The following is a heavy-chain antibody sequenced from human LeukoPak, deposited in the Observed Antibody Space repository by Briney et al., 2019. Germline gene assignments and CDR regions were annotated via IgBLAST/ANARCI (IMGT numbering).Heavy chain of an antibody. Sequence: GGSLRLSCAASGFTFDSYSMNWVRQAPGQGLKWVSSISSRSNYIYYADSVKGRFTTPRDNAKNSLYLQMNSLRAEDTAVYYCARDYLVVPAAMWWFDPWGQGTLVTVSS. CDR2: ISSRSNYI. CDR1: GFTFDSYS. D-gene: IGHD2-2*01. CDR3: ARDYLVVPAAMWWFDP. V-gene: IGHV3-21*01. J-gene: IGHJ5*02.